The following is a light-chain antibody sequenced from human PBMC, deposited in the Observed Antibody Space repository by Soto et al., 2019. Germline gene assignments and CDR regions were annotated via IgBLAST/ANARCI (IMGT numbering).Light chain of an antibody. V-gene: IGKV3-20*01. CDR3: QHYGSSPWT. Sequence: EVALTQSPGTLSLSPGARATLSCRASQNIANDYLTCDQQKPGHAPRVLIYDASTRATGIPNRFSGSGSGTDFPLTISRLEPEDFVMYYCQHYGSSPWTFGQGTKVEI. CDR2: DAS. CDR1: QNIANDY. J-gene: IGKJ1*01.